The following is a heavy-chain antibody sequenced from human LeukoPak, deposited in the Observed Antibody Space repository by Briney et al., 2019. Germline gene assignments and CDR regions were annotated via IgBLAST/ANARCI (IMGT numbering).Heavy chain of an antibody. CDR2: IKQDGSEK. D-gene: IGHD5-24*01. CDR1: GFTFNNYW. V-gene: IGHV3-7*01. J-gene: IGHJ3*02. Sequence: GGSLRLSCAASGFTFNNYWMSWVRQAPGKGLEWVANIKQDGSEKYYVDSVRGRFTVSRDNAKNSLYLQMNSLRAEDTAVYYCARDADLGATITGAFDIWGQGTTVTVSS. CDR3: ARDADLGATITGAFDI.